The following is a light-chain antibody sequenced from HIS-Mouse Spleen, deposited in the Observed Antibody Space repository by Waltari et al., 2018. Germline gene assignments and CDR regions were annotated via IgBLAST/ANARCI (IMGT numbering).Light chain of an antibody. CDR3: CSYAGSSTYV. V-gene: IGLV2-23*01. J-gene: IGLJ1*01. CDR1: RRDVGSYNL. Sequence: QSALPQPASVSGSPGQSITISCPGTRRDVGSYNLVPWYQQHPGKAPKLMIYEGSKRPSGVSNRFSGSKSGNTASLTISGLQAEDEADYYCCSYAGSSTYVFGTGTKVTVL. CDR2: EGS.